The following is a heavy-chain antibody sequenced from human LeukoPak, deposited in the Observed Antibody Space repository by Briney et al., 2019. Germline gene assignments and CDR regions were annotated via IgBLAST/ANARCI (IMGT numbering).Heavy chain of an antibody. D-gene: IGHD6-13*01. J-gene: IGHJ5*02. CDR1: SGSISSHH. CDR3: ARTPSSWYTPNWFDP. CDR2: IYNSGST. V-gene: IGHV4-59*11. Sequence: ASETLSLTCTVSSGSISSHHWSWIRQPPGKGLEWIGYIYNSGSTNYNPSLKSRVTISLDTSKNQFALKLSSVTAADTAVYYCARTPSSWYTPNWFDPWGQGTLVTVSS.